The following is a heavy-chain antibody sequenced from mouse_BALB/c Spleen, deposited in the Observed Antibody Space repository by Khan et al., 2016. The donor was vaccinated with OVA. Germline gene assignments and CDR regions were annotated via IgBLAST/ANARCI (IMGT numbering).Heavy chain of an antibody. CDR1: GYSFTSYY. J-gene: IGHJ3*01. Sequence: EVQLQQSGPELMKPGASVKISCKASGYSFTSYYIHWVIQSHGTSLEWIGYIDPFSGDTTYNQNFKGKATLTVDKSSSTAYIHLSNLTSEDSAVYYCTRHGYVAWFTYWGQGTLVTVSA. CDR2: IDPFSGDT. V-gene: IGHV1S135*01. D-gene: IGHD2-2*01. CDR3: TRHGYVAWFTY.